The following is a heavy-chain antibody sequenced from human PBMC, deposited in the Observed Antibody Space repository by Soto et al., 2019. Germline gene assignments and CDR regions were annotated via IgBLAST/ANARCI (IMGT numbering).Heavy chain of an antibody. J-gene: IGHJ3*02. CDR3: AREGEYYYGSGSYGAAFDI. CDR2: IYYSGST. V-gene: IGHV4-59*01. CDR1: GGSISSYY. Sequence: SETLSLTCTVSGGSISSYYWSWIRQPPGKGLEWIGYIYYSGSTNYNPSLKSRVTISVDTSKNQFSLKLSSVTAADTAVYYCAREGEYYYGSGSYGAAFDIWGQGTMVT. D-gene: IGHD3-10*01.